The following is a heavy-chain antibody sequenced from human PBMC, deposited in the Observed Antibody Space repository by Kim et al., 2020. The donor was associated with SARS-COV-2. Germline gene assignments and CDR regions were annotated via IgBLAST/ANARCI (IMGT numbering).Heavy chain of an antibody. D-gene: IGHD4-17*01. Sequence: FYSDSVKNGYTICRDMSRNTIYLQMTGLRPEDTAIYYCAGGLSYGTRYDSWGQGTLVTVSS. J-gene: IGHJ4*02. CDR3: AGGLSYGTRYDS. V-gene: IGHV3-66*01.